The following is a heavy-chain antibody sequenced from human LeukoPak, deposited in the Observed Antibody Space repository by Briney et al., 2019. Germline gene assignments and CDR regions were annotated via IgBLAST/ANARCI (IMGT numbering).Heavy chain of an antibody. CDR1: GFTFNNYG. V-gene: IGHV3-30*18. Sequence: GGSLRLSCAASGFTFNNYGIHWVRQAPGKGLEWVAVISYDGSNKYYADSVKGRFTISRDNSKNTLYLQMNSLRAEDTAVYYCAKDKGCSSTSCYHAEYFQHWGQGTLVTVSS. D-gene: IGHD2-2*01. CDR2: ISYDGSNK. J-gene: IGHJ1*01. CDR3: AKDKGCSSTSCYHAEYFQH.